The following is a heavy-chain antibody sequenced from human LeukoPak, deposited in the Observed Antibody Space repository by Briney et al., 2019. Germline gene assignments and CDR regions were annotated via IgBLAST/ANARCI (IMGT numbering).Heavy chain of an antibody. Sequence: GASVKVSCKASGYTFTGYYMHWVRQAPGQGLEWMGWINPNSGGTNYAQKFQGRVTMTRDTSISTAYTELSRLRSDDTAVYYCAGAPYSSSSWQFDYWGQGTLVTVSS. D-gene: IGHD6-6*01. J-gene: IGHJ4*02. V-gene: IGHV1-2*02. CDR3: AGAPYSSSSWQFDY. CDR1: GYTFTGYY. CDR2: INPNSGGT.